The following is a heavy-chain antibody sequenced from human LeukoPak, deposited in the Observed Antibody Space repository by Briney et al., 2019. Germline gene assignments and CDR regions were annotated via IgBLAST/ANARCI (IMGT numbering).Heavy chain of an antibody. CDR2: IYSSGST. Sequence: PSETLSLTCTVSGFSMSSGSYYWTWIRQPAEKGLEWIGHIYSSGSTNYNPSLKRRVTMSVDTSKNQFSLKLSSVTAADTAVYYCARRGWRWLQLPLPYYFDYWGQGTLVTVSS. CDR1: GFSMSSGSYY. V-gene: IGHV4-61*09. CDR3: ARRGWRWLQLPLPYYFDY. J-gene: IGHJ4*02. D-gene: IGHD5-24*01.